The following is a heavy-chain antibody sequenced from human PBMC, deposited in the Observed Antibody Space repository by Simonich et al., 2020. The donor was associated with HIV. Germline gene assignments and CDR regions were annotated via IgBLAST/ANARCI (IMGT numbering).Heavy chain of an antibody. D-gene: IGHD6-13*01. J-gene: IGHJ1*01. CDR1: GGSFSGYY. CDR3: ARLTAGGLGEYFQH. Sequence: VQLQQWGAGLLKPSETLSLTCAVYGGSFSGYYWSWIRQPPGKGLEWIGEINHSGSNNYNPSLKSRVTISVDTSKNQFSLKLSSVTAADTAVYYCARLTAGGLGEYFQHWGQGTLVTVSS. CDR2: INHSGSN. V-gene: IGHV4-34*01.